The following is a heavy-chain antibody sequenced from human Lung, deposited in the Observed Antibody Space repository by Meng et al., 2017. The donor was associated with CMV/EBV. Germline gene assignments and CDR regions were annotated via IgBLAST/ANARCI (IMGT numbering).Heavy chain of an antibody. CDR1: GFTFDDYA. CDR2: ISWNHGNI. V-gene: IGHV3-9*01. Sequence: SLKISCVASGFTFDDYAMHWVRQAPGKGLEWVSGISWNHGNIAYADSVKGRFTISRDNRKNSLYLQMNSLRPEDTAVYYCAKDMIASTGVGYRYYYYSLDVWGQGTMVTVSS. J-gene: IGHJ6*02. CDR3: AKDMIASTGVGYRYYYYSLDV. D-gene: IGHD1-1*01.